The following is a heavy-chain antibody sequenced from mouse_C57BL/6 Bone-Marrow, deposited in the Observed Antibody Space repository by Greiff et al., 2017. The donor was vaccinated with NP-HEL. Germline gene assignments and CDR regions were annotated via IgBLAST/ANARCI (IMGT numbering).Heavy chain of an antibody. D-gene: IGHD1-1*01. J-gene: IGHJ3*01. V-gene: IGHV1-81*01. CDR3: ARRDYGSREAWFAY. Sequence: VQGVESGAELARPGASVKLSCKASGYTFTSYGISWVKQRTGQGLEWIGEIYPRSGNTYYNEKFKGKATLTADKSSSTAYMELRSLTSEDSAVYFCARRDYGSREAWFAYWGQGTLVTVSA. CDR1: GYTFTSYG. CDR2: IYPRSGNT.